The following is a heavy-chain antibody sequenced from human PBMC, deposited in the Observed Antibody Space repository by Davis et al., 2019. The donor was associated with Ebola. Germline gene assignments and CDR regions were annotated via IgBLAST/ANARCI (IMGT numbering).Heavy chain of an antibody. CDR3: ARREIDGDYVQDS. J-gene: IGHJ4*02. V-gene: IGHV4-34*01. CDR2: INHSGSS. CDR1: GGSFTTYY. Sequence: MPSETLSLTCAVYGGSFTTYYWNWIRQPPGKGLEWIGEINHSGSSKYNPSLKSRVTMSVDTSKNQFSLKLSSVTAADTAVYYCARREIDGDYVQDSWGQGTLVTVSS. D-gene: IGHD4-17*01.